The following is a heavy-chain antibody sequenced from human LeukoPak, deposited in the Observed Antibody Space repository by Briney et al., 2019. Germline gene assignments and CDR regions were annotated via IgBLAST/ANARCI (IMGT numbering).Heavy chain of an antibody. CDR2: INPNSGGT. D-gene: IGHD3-16*01. CDR3: ARDRRHSGGGNWFDP. Sequence: AASVKVSCKASGYTFTGYYMHWVRQAPGQGLEWMGWINPNSGGTNYAQKFQGRVTMTRDTSISTAYMELSRLRSDDTAVYYCARDRRHSGGGNWFDPWGQGTLVTASS. CDR1: GYTFTGYY. V-gene: IGHV1-2*02. J-gene: IGHJ5*02.